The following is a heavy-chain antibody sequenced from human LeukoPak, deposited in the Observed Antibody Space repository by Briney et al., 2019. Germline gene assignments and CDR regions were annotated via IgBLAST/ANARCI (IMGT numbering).Heavy chain of an antibody. V-gene: IGHV3-30*18. J-gene: IGHJ4*02. CDR2: ISYDGSNK. Sequence: PGGSLRLSCAASGFTFSGYGMHWVRQAPGKGLEWVAVISYDGSNKYYADSVKGRFTISRDNSKNTLYLQMNSLRAEDTAVYYCAKDGIAAARPSYFDYWGQGTLVIVSS. CDR1: GFTFSGYG. CDR3: AKDGIAAARPSYFDY. D-gene: IGHD6-13*01.